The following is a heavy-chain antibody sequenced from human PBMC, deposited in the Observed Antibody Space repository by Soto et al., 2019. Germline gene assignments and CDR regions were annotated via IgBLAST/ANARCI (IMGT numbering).Heavy chain of an antibody. Sequence: GGSLRLSCAASGFTFSNAWMNWVRQAPGKGLEWVGRIKSKTDGGTTDYAAPVKGRFTISRDDSKKTLYLQMNSLKTEDTAVYYCSRYNWNDLPLYYYYGMDVWGQGTTVTVSS. J-gene: IGHJ6*02. CDR1: GFTFSNAW. CDR3: SRYNWNDLPLYYYYGMDV. D-gene: IGHD1-1*01. V-gene: IGHV3-15*07. CDR2: IKSKTDGGTT.